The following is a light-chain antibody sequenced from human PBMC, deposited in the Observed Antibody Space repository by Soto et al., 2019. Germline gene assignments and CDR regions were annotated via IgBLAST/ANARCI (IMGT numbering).Light chain of an antibody. CDR1: QSISSNF. J-gene: IGKJ4*01. CDR2: GAS. CDR3: QQYDSWPLT. Sequence: EIVLTQSPGTLSLSPGEGATLSCRASQSISSNFLAWYQQKPGQAPRLLIYGASTRPTGIPDRFSGSGSGTEFSLTISSLQSEDFAVYYCQQYDSWPLTFGGGTKVEIK. V-gene: IGKV3-20*01.